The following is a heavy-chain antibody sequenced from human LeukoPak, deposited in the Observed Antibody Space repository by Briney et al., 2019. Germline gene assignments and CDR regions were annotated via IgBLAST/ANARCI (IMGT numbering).Heavy chain of an antibody. CDR2: ICSRGRYI. D-gene: IGHD4-23*01. CDR3: ANAPSSTLLPPVVY. CDR1: GLLFSRYS. Sequence: PGGPLTLFCAASGLLFSRYSMKWLRQAPGEGVEGVSFICSRGRYINYADSVKGRFTISRDNAKNSLFLQMNSLRVEDTAVYYCANAPSSTLLPPVVYWGQGTLVTVSS. V-gene: IGHV3-21*04. J-gene: IGHJ4*02.